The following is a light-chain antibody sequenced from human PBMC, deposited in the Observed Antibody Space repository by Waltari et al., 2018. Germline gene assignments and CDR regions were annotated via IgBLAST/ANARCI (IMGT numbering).Light chain of an antibody. J-gene: IGKJ3*01. CDR1: QSVSSSY. Sequence: EIVLTQSPGTLSLSPGERATLPGRASQSVSSSYLAWYQQKPGQAPRLLIYGASSRATGIPDRFSGSGSGTDFTLTISRLEPEDFAVYYCQQYGSSPFTFGPGTKVDIK. CDR2: GAS. V-gene: IGKV3-20*01. CDR3: QQYGSSPFT.